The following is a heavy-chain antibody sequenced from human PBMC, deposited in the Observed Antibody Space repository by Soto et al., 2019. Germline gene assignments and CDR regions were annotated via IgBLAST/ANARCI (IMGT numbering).Heavy chain of an antibody. J-gene: IGHJ4*02. Sequence: ASVKVSCTASGYTFTSYDINWVRQATGQGLEWMGWMNPNSGNTGYAQKFQGRVTMTRNTSISTAYMELSSLRSEDTAVYYCARVLTEGLLYSSSWYKPTQALDYWGQGTLVTVSS. D-gene: IGHD6-13*01. V-gene: IGHV1-8*01. CDR3: ARVLTEGLLYSSSWYKPTQALDY. CDR2: MNPNSGNT. CDR1: GYTFTSYD.